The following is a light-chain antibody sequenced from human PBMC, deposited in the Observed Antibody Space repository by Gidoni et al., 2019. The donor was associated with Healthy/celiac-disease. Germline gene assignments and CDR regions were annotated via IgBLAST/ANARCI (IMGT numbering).Light chain of an antibody. V-gene: IGKV4-1*01. CDR1: QGGLYSSNNKNY. CDR2: WAS. CDR3: QQYYSTPWT. J-gene: IGKJ1*01. Sequence: DIVMTQSQDSLAVSLGERAPINCKSSQGGLYSSNNKNYLAWYQQKPGQPPKLLIYWASTRESGVPDRFSGSGSGTDFTLTICILQAEDVAVYYCQQYYSTPWTFGQGTKVEIK.